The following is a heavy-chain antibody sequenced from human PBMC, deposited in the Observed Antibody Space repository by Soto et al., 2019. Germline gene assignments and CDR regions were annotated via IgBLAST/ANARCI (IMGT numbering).Heavy chain of an antibody. CDR3: AGRKYYDSSGYYYGDNWFDP. J-gene: IGHJ5*02. CDR1: GGTFSNYS. D-gene: IGHD3-22*01. Sequence: SVKVSCKASGGTFSNYSISWVRHAPGQGLEWMGGIIPIFGAAKNAQTFQGRLTITANESTNTAYMELSSLRSEDTAVYYCAGRKYYDSSGYYYGDNWFDPWGQGTLVTVSS. V-gene: IGHV1-69*13. CDR2: IIPIFGAA.